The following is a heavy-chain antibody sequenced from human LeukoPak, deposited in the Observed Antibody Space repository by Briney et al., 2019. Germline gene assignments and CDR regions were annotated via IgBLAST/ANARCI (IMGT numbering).Heavy chain of an antibody. CDR1: GFTFSSYA. Sequence: GGSLRLSCAASGFTFSSYAMSWVRQAPGKGLEWVSAISGSGSGGSTYYAESVKGRFTISRDNSKNTLYLQMNSLRAEDTAVYYCAKDLDIVATYSYYYGMDVWGQGTTVTVSS. D-gene: IGHD5-12*01. J-gene: IGHJ6*02. CDR3: AKDLDIVATYSYYYGMDV. CDR2: ISGSGSGGST. V-gene: IGHV3-23*01.